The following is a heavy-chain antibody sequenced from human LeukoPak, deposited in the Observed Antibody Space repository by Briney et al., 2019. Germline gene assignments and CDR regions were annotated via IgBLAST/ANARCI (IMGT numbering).Heavy chain of an antibody. V-gene: IGHV4-39*07. J-gene: IGHJ3*02. Sequence: KPSETLSLTCTVSGGSISSSSYYWGWIRQPPGKGLEWIGSIYYSGSTYYNPSLKSRVTISVDTSKNQFSLKLSSVTAADTAVYYCAREGVKNTSDAFDIWGQGTMVTVSS. CDR1: GGSISSSSYY. CDR2: IYYSGST. CDR3: AREGVKNTSDAFDI.